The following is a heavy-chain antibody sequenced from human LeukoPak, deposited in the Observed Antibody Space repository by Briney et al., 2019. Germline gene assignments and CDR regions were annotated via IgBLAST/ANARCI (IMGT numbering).Heavy chain of an antibody. V-gene: IGHV5-51*01. CDR3: AGHITMVRGVTREFDY. Sequence: GESLKISCKGSGYSFTSYWIGWVRQMPGKGLEWMGIIYPGDSDTRYSPSFQGQVTISADKPISTAYLQWSSLKASDTAMYYCAGHITMVRGVTREFDYWGQGTLVTVSS. J-gene: IGHJ4*02. D-gene: IGHD3-10*01. CDR1: GYSFTSYW. CDR2: IYPGDSDT.